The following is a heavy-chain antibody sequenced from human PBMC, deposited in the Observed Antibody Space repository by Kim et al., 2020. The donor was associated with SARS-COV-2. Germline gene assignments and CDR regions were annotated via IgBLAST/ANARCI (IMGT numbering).Heavy chain of an antibody. Sequence: SETLSLTCTVSGGSISSSSHYWGWIRQPPGKGLEWIGSIYHSGSTHYNPSLKSRVTISIDTSKNQFSLKLRFVTAADTAVYYCARDWWFGELYAKLAFDVWGQGTMVAVSS. CDR3: ARDWWFGELYAKLAFDV. J-gene: IGHJ3*01. CDR2: IYHSGST. V-gene: IGHV4-39*07. CDR1: GGSISSSSHY. D-gene: IGHD3-10*01.